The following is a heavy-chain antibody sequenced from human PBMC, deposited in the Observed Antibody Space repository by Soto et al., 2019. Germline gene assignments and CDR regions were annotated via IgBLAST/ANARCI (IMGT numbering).Heavy chain of an antibody. CDR2: ISYDGSNK. CDR1: GFTFSSYA. Sequence: GGSLRLSCAASGFTFSSYAMHWVRQAPGKGLEWVAIISYDGSNKYYADSVKGRFTISRDNSKNTLYLQMNSLRAEDAAVYYCARGPSSLTRFDYWGQGTLVTVSS. V-gene: IGHV3-30-3*01. J-gene: IGHJ4*02. D-gene: IGHD2-2*01. CDR3: ARGPSSLTRFDY.